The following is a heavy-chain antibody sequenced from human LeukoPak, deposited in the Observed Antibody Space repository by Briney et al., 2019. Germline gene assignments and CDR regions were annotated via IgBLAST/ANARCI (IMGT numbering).Heavy chain of an antibody. CDR2: IKKDGGDK. CDR1: GFAFSDYW. CDR3: ARDWGET. Sequence: PGGSLRLSCAASGFAFSDYWMSWVRQAPGKGLEWVANIKKDGGDKYYVDSVKGRFTISRDNAKNSLYLQMNSLRAEDTAVYYCARDWGETWGQGTLVTVSS. D-gene: IGHD3-10*01. J-gene: IGHJ5*02. V-gene: IGHV3-7*03.